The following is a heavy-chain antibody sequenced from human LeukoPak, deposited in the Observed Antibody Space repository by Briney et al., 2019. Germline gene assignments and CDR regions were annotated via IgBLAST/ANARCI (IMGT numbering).Heavy chain of an antibody. CDR2: INPNSGGT. D-gene: IGHD2-15*01. Sequence: ASVKVSCKASGYTFTGYYMHWVRQAPGQGLEWMGWINPNSGGTNYAQKFQGRVTTTRDTSISTAYMELSRLRSDDTAVYYCARGRRSRVVVAATQFWFDPWGQGTLVTVSS. V-gene: IGHV1-2*02. CDR1: GYTFTGYY. J-gene: IGHJ5*02. CDR3: ARGRRSRVVVAATQFWFDP.